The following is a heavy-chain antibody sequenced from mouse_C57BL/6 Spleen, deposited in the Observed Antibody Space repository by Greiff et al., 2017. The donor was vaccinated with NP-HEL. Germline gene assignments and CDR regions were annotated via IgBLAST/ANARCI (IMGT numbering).Heavy chain of an antibody. CDR1: GYTFTDYE. Sequence: QVQLQQSGAELVSPGASVTLSCKASGYTFTDYELHLLKQTPVHGLEWIGAIDPAAGGPPYNQTFKGTAILTADKSSSTAYMELSSWTSEYSAVYYCTRNYDYDVDAMDYWGKGTSVTVSA. CDR2: IDPAAGGP. D-gene: IGHD2-4*01. V-gene: IGHV1-15*01. J-gene: IGHJ4*01. CDR3: TRNYDYDVDAMDY.